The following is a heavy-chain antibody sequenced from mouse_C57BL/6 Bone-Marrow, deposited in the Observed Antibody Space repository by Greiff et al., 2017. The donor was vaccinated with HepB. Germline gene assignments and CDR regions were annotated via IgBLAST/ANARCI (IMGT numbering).Heavy chain of an antibody. CDR1: GYSITSGYY. CDR2: ISYDGSN. D-gene: IGHD1-1*01. V-gene: IGHV3-6*01. Sequence: ESGPGLVKPSQSLSLPCSVTGYSITSGYYWNWIRQFPGNKLEWMGYISYDGSNNYNPSLKNRISITRDTSKNQFFLKLNSVTTEDTATYYCAREAYYYGSSGFAYWGQGTLVTVSA. J-gene: IGHJ3*01. CDR3: AREAYYYGSSGFAY.